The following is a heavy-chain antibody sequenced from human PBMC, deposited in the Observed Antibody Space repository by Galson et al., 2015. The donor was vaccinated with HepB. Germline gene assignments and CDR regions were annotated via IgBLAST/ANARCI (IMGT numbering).Heavy chain of an antibody. Sequence: KGLEWVSAISGSGGSKYYADSVKGRFTVSRDNSKNTLYLYMKSLRAEDTAIYYCAKGGDDDYDYYYGMDVWGQGTTVTVSS. D-gene: IGHD1-1*01. V-gene: IGHV3-23*01. CDR2: ISGSGGSK. CDR3: AKGGDDDYDYYYGMDV. J-gene: IGHJ6*02.